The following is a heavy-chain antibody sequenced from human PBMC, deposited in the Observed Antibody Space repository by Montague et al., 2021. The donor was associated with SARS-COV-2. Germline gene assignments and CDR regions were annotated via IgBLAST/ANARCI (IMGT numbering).Heavy chain of an antibody. Sequence: SLRLSCAASGFTFSSYAMSWVRQAPGKGLEWVSAISGSGGSTYYADSVKGRFTISRDNSKNTLYLQMNSLRAEDTAVYYCAKDLHYDILTGYWDYWGQGTLVTVPS. CDR1: GFTFSSYA. CDR3: AKDLHYDILTGYWDY. CDR2: ISGSGGST. V-gene: IGHV3-23*01. D-gene: IGHD3-9*01. J-gene: IGHJ4*02.